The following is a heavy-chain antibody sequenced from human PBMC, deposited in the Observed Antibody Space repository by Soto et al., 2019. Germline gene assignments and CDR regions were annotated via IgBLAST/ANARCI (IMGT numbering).Heavy chain of an antibody. CDR1: GVSVSTGGYF. CDR2: IYYSGMT. Sequence: SETLSLTCTVSGVSVSTGGYFWTWIRQHPGKGLEWIGNIYYSGMTYYNPSLRGRVSISLDPSESQFSLKLNSVTAADTAVYYCARDSSGPGYSYGKFDYWGRGALVTVS. D-gene: IGHD5-18*01. CDR3: ARDSSGPGYSYGKFDY. V-gene: IGHV4-31*03. J-gene: IGHJ4*02.